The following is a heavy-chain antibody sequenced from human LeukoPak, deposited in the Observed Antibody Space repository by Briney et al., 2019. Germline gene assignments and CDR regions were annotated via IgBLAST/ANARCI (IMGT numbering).Heavy chain of an antibody. CDR3: ARGIGNSRGTRFDP. V-gene: IGHV4-34*01. D-gene: IGHD3-22*01. Sequence: SETLSLTCAVYGGSFSGYYWSWIRQPPGKGLEWIGEINHSGSTNYNPSLKSRVTISVDTSKNQFSLKLSSVTAADTAVYYCARGIGNSRGTRFDPWGQGTLVTVSS. J-gene: IGHJ5*02. CDR1: GGSFSGYY. CDR2: INHSGST.